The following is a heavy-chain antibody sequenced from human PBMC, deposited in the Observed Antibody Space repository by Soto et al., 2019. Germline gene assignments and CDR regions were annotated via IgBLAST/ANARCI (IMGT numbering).Heavy chain of an antibody. CDR2: TYYRSKWYN. Sequence: SQTLSLTCAISGDSVSSNSAAWNWIRQSPSRGLEWLGRTYYRSKWYNDYAVSVKSRITINPDTSKNQFSLQLNSVTPEDTAVYYCARDSCTSCYGDNWFDPWGQGTLVTVSS. CDR1: GDSVSSNSAA. J-gene: IGHJ5*02. V-gene: IGHV6-1*01. D-gene: IGHD2-2*01. CDR3: ARDSCTSCYGDNWFDP.